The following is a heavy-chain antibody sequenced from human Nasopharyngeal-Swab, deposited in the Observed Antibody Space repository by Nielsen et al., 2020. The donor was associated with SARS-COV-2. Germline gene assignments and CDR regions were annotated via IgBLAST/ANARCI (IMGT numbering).Heavy chain of an antibody. CDR1: GYSFRTYG. CDR3: AKDLRGPYFF. J-gene: IGHJ4*02. CDR2: ISGSGDISGSGGST. D-gene: IGHD2/OR15-2a*01. Sequence: GESLKIYCVASGYSFRTYGMSWVRQTPGKGLEWVAAISGSGDISGSGGSTYDAYSVKGRFTISRDTSKNTLSLQMNGLGAEDTAVYYCAKDLRGPYFFWGQGTLVTVSS. V-gene: IGHV3-23*01.